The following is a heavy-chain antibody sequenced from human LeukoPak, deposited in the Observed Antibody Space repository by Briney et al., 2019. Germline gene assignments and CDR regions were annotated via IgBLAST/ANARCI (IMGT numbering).Heavy chain of an antibody. J-gene: IGHJ6*03. CDR3: ARLHSSSYYYYYYMDV. V-gene: IGHV4-59*01. D-gene: IGHD6-6*01. CDR1: GGSISSYH. Sequence: SETLSLTCTVSGGSISSYHWSWIRQPPGKGLEWIGYIYYSGSTNYNPSLKSRVTISVDTSKNQFSLKLSSVTAADTAVYYCARLHSSSYYYYYYMDVWGKGTTVTVSS. CDR2: IYYSGST.